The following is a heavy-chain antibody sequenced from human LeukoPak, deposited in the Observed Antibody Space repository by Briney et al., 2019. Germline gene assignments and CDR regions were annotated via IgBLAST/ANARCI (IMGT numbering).Heavy chain of an antibody. D-gene: IGHD3-22*01. CDR1: GGSISSYC. CDR3: ARLAVVIGAFDI. Sequence: PSETLSLTCTVSGGSISSYCWSWIRQPPGKGLEWIGYIYYSGSTNYNPSLKSRVTISVDTSKNQFSLKLSSVTAADTAVYYCARLAVVIGAFDIWGQGTMVTVSS. V-gene: IGHV4-59*01. J-gene: IGHJ3*02. CDR2: IYYSGST.